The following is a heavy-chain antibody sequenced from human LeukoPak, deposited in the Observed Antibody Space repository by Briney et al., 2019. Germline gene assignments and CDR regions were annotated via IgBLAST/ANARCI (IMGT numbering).Heavy chain of an antibody. J-gene: IGHJ6*03. Sequence: GGSLRLSCAASGFTFSSYGMHWVRQAPGKGLEWVAFIRYDGSTKYYADSVKGRFTISRDNSKDTLYLQMNSLRAEDTAVFYCAKARGGSYYYYYYMDVWGKGTTVTVSS. D-gene: IGHD2-15*01. CDR1: GFTFSSYG. CDR3: AKARGGSYYYYYYMDV. V-gene: IGHV3-30*02. CDR2: IRYDGSTK.